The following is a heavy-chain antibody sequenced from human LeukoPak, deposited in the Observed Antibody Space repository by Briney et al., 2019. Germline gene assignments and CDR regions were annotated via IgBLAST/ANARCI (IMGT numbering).Heavy chain of an antibody. CDR1: GFTFSSFV. J-gene: IGHJ4*02. Sequence: GGSLRLSCAASGFTFSSFVMNWCRQAPGKGLEGVAIISYDGNNNDYADSVKGRFTISRDNSRNTLHLQMNSLRAEDTAVYYCARGVATATSPFAYWGQGTLVTVSS. CDR3: ARGVATATSPFAY. D-gene: IGHD2-15*01. CDR2: ISYDGNNN. V-gene: IGHV3-30*04.